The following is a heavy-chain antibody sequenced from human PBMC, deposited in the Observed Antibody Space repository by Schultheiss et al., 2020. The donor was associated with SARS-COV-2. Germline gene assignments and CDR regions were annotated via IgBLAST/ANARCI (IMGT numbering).Heavy chain of an antibody. D-gene: IGHD5-24*01. Sequence: GESLKISCAASGFTFSSYGMHWVRQAPGKGLEWVAVISYDGSNKYYADSVKGRFTISRDNSKNMLFLQMNSLRAEDTAVYYCARVGLQFHPDWYFDLWGRGTLVTVSS. V-gene: IGHV3-30*03. J-gene: IGHJ2*01. CDR2: ISYDGSNK. CDR3: ARVGLQFHPDWYFDL. CDR1: GFTFSSYG.